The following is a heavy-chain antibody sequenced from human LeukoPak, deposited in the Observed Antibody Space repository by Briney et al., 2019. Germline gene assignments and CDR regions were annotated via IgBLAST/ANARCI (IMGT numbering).Heavy chain of an antibody. CDR1: GFTFSSYE. V-gene: IGHV3-48*03. Sequence: PGGSLRLSCAASGFTFSSYEMNWVRQAPGKGLEWVSYISSSGSTIYYADSVKGRFTISRDNAKNSLYLQMNSLRAEDTAVYYCARAYSLSSGWYPSDYWGQGTLVTVSS. CDR2: ISSSGSTI. J-gene: IGHJ4*02. D-gene: IGHD6-19*01. CDR3: ARAYSLSSGWYPSDY.